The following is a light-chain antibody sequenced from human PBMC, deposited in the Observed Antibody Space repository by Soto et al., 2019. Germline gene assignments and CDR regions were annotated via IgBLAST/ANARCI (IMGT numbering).Light chain of an antibody. V-gene: IGKV1-5*03. J-gene: IGKJ4*01. Sequence: DIQXTXXXXTXSASXGXXXXXTXXAXXXIXSWLAWYQQKLGKAPKLLIYKASSLESGVPSRFSGRGSGTEFTLTIRSLQPDDFTTYYCQQYNNFTFGGGTKVELK. CDR2: KAS. CDR1: XXIXSW. CDR3: QQYNNFT.